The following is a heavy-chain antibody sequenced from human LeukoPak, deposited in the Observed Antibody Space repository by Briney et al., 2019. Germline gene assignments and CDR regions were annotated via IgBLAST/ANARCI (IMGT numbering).Heavy chain of an antibody. V-gene: IGHV3-53*04. J-gene: IGHJ5*02. CDR2: IYSGGST. Sequence: GGSLRLSCAASGFTVSSNYMSWVRQAPGKGLEWVSVIYSGGSTYYADSVKGRFTISRHNSKNTLYLQMNSLRAEDTAVYYCARDDGDDFWSGYKNWFDPWGRGTLVTVSS. CDR1: GFTVSSNY. CDR3: ARDDGDDFWSGYKNWFDP. D-gene: IGHD3-3*01.